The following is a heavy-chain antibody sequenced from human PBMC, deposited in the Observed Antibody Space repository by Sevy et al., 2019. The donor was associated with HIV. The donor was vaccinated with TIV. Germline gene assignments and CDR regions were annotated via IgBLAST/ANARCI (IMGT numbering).Heavy chain of an antibody. D-gene: IGHD5-18*01. CDR2: ISGCADAT. V-gene: IGHV3-23*01. Sequence: GGSLRLSCAASGFTFSNYAMSWVRQTPGKGLEWVSAISGCADATYYTDSVKGRFTISRVNSKNTVYLQMNSLRAEDTAVYYCVKEVSQYSYSDYWGQGTLVTVSS. CDR1: GFTFSNYA. CDR3: VKEVSQYSYSDY. J-gene: IGHJ4*02.